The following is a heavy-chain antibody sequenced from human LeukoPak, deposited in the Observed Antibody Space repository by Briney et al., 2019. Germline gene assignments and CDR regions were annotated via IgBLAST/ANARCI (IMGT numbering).Heavy chain of an antibody. CDR3: AHRKNYYDSSVFDN. CDR1: GFALSTRGVG. V-gene: IGHV2-5*02. Sequence: SGPTLVKPTQTVTLSCTFSGFALSTRGVGVGWIRQPPGKALEWLALIYWDGDKHYNPSLKSRLSITKDTSKNQVVLTMTNMDPVDTATYFCAHRKNYYDSSVFDNWGQGTLVTVSS. CDR2: IYWDGDK. D-gene: IGHD3-22*01. J-gene: IGHJ4*02.